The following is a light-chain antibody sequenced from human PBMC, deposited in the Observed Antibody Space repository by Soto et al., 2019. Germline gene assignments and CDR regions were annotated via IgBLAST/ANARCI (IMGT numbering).Light chain of an antibody. CDR3: QQYKDYPVT. CDR1: QSISAW. V-gene: IGKV1-5*03. J-gene: IGKJ1*01. Sequence: IQMTQSPSPLSASVGDRVTITCRASQSISAWLAWYQQKPGKVPTLLIYRASTLESGVPSRFSGSESGTECTLTISSLQPDDVATYYCQQYKDYPVTFGQGTKVDI. CDR2: RAS.